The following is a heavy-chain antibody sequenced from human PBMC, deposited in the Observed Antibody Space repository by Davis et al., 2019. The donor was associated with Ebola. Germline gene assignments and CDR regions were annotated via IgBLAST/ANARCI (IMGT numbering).Heavy chain of an antibody. CDR1: GFTFSSYG. D-gene: IGHD4-17*01. Sequence: GESLKISCAASGFTFSSYGMHWVRQAPGKGLEWVAVISYDGSNKYYADSVKGRFTISRDNSKNTLYLQMNSLRAEDTAVYYCARVYGDNFYYYYYGMDVWGQGTTVTVSS. CDR2: ISYDGSNK. V-gene: IGHV3-30*03. J-gene: IGHJ6*02. CDR3: ARVYGDNFYYYYYGMDV.